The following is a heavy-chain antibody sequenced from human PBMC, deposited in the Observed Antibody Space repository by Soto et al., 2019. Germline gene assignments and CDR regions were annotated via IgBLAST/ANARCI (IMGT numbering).Heavy chain of an antibody. D-gene: IGHD6-19*01. V-gene: IGHV3-21*01. CDR2: ISSSSSYI. Sequence: GGSLRLSCAASGFTFSSYSMNWVRQAPGKGLEWVSSISSSSSYIYYADSVKGRFTISRDNAKNSLYLQMDSLRAEDTAVYYCARDVELNSSGWYGTYYYYGMDVWGQGTTVTVSS. CDR1: GFTFSSYS. J-gene: IGHJ6*02. CDR3: ARDVELNSSGWYGTYYYYGMDV.